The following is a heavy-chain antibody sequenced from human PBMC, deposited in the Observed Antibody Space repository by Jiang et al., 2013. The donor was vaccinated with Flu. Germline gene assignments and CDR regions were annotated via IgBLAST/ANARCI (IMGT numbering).Heavy chain of an antibody. D-gene: IGHD3-22*01. V-gene: IGHV4-4*02. J-gene: IGHJ4*02. CDR3: ARVMKDYYDSSGYYLRGAFDY. CDR1: GGSISSSNW. CDR2: IYHSGST. Sequence: SLTCAVSGGSISSSNWWSWVRQPPGKGLEWIGEIYHSGSTNYNPSLKSRVTISVDKSKNQFSLKLSSVTAADTAVYYCARVMKDYYDSSGYYLRGAFDYWGQGTLVTVSS.